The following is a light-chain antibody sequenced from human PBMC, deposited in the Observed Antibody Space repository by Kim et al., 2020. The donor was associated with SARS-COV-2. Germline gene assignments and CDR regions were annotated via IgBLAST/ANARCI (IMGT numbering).Light chain of an antibody. CDR3: QQYGNSPIT. Sequence: SPGERATLSCRASQSVSSIYLAWYQQKPGRAPRLLIYGASSRATGIPDRFSGSGSGTDFTLTISRLEPEDFAVYYCQQYGNSPITFGQGTRLEIK. J-gene: IGKJ5*01. V-gene: IGKV3-20*01. CDR1: QSVSSIY. CDR2: GAS.